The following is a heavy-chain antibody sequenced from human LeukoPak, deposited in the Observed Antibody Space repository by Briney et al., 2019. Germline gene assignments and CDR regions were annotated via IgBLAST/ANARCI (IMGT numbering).Heavy chain of an antibody. D-gene: IGHD5-18*01. V-gene: IGHV1-2*02. J-gene: IGHJ3*02. CDR1: GCTFTGYY. Sequence: ASVKVSCKASGCTFTGYYMHWVRQAPGQGLEWMGWINPNSGGTNYAQKFQGRVTMTRDTSISTAYMELSRLRSDDTAVYYCASLRNTAMVTGGRVDAFDIWGQGTMVTVSS. CDR3: ASLRNTAMVTGGRVDAFDI. CDR2: INPNSGGT.